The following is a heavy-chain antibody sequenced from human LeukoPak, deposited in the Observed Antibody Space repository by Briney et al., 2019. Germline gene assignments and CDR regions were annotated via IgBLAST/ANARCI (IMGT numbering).Heavy chain of an antibody. CDR2: INQDGGET. J-gene: IGHJ4*02. Sequence: GGSLRLSCAASGFTFSNYWMSWVRQAPGKGLECVANINQDGGETNYVDSVKGRFTISRDNTKNSLYLQMNSLRAEDTAVYYCSESLNYWGQGTLVTVSS. V-gene: IGHV3-7*01. CDR1: GFTFSNYW. CDR3: SESLNY.